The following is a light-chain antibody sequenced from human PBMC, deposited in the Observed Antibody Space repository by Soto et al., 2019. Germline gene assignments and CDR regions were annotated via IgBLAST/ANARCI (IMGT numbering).Light chain of an antibody. CDR2: DVS. CDR1: SSDVGGYTY. CDR3: TSYTSSSTPYV. J-gene: IGLJ1*01. Sequence: QSALTQPASVSGSPGQSITISCAGTSSDVGGYTYVSWYQQNPGKAPKLMIYDVSNRPSGVSNRFSGSKSGNTASLTISGLQAEDEADYYCTSYTSSSTPYVFGGGTKLTVL. V-gene: IGLV2-14*01.